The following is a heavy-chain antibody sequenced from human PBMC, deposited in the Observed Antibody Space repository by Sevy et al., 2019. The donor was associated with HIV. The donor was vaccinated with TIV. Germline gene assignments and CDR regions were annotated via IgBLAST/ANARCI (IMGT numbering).Heavy chain of an antibody. Sequence: SETLSLTCTVSGGSISSGGYYWSWIRQHPGKGLEWIGYIYYSGSTYYNPYLKSRVTISVDTSKNQFSLKLSSVTAADTAMYYCARDHSRVVPAAIFGMDVWGQGTTVTVSS. CDR3: ARDHSRVVPAAIFGMDV. D-gene: IGHD2-2*01. J-gene: IGHJ6*02. V-gene: IGHV4-31*03. CDR2: IYYSGST. CDR1: GGSISSGGYY.